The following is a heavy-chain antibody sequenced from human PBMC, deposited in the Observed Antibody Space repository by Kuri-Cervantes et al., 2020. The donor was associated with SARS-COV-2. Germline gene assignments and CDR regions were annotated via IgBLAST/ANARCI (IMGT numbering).Heavy chain of an antibody. D-gene: IGHD2-2*01. Sequence: GSLRLSCTVSGGSISSSGYYWGWIRQPPGKGLEWIGSIYHSGSTYYNPSLKSRVTISVDTSKNQFSLKLSSVTAADTAVYYCARDGLSGYIVVVPAAFDYWGQGTLVTVSS. V-gene: IGHV4-39*07. CDR3: ARDGLSGYIVVVPAAFDY. J-gene: IGHJ4*02. CDR2: IYHSGST. CDR1: GGSISSSGYY.